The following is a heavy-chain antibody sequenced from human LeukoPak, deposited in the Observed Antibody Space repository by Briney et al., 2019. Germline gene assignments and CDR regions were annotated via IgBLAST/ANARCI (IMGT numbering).Heavy chain of an antibody. CDR2: IYWDDVK. CDR1: GFSLSTSGVG. CDR3: AHSGGYCSDGIWYSWFDP. V-gene: IGHV2-5*02. Sequence: SGPTLVKPTQTLTLTCTFSGFSLSTSGVGVGWIRQPPGKALEWLALIYWDDVKRYSPSLKSRLTITKDTSKNQVVLTMTNMDPVDTATYYCAHSGGYCSDGIWYSWFDPWGQGTLVTVSS. D-gene: IGHD2-15*01. J-gene: IGHJ5*02.